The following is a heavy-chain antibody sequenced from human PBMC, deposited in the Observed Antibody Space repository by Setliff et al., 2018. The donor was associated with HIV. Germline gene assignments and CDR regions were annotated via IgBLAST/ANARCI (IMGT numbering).Heavy chain of an antibody. CDR3: ATADYIYGRNVFDY. D-gene: IGHD5-18*01. J-gene: IGHJ4*02. Sequence: SQTLSLTCAISGDSVSNNNAAWNWIRQSPSRGLEWLGRTHYRSKWYHDYAASLKGRMNISSDTSRNQFSLKLTSVTAADTAVYYCATADYIYGRNVFDYWGQGSLVTVSS. V-gene: IGHV6-1*01. CDR1: GDSVSNNNAA. CDR2: THYRSKWYH.